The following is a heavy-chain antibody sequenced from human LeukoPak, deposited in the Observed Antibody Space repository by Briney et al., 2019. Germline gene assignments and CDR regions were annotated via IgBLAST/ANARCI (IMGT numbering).Heavy chain of an antibody. D-gene: IGHD4-23*01. CDR1: GGTFSSYA. V-gene: IGHV1-69*04. CDR2: IIPILGIA. J-gene: IGHJ4*02. CDR3: ARGRYAGNSIAYY. Sequence: ASVKVSCKASGGTFSSYAISWVRQAPGQGLEWMGRIIPILGIANYARKFQGRVTITADKSTSTAYMELSSLRSEDTAVYYCARGRYAGNSIAYYWGQGTLVTVSS.